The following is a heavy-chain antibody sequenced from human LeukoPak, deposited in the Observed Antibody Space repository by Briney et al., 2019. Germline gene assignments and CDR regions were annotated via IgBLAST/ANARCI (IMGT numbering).Heavy chain of an antibody. CDR1: GGSISSYY. V-gene: IGHV4-59*01. CDR2: IYYSGST. Sequence: SDTLSLTCTVSGGSISSYYWSWIRQPPGKGLEWIGYIYYSGSTNYNPSLKSRVTISVDTSKNQFSLKLSSVTAADTAVYYCARDPLLDPWGQGTLVTVSS. J-gene: IGHJ5*02. CDR3: ARDPLLDP.